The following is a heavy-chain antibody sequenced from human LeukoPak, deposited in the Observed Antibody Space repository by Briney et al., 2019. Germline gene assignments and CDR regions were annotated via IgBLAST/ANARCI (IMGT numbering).Heavy chain of an antibody. D-gene: IGHD4-11*01. J-gene: IGHJ3*01. CDR1: GGSNRPFY. V-gene: IGHV4-59*08. Sequence: PSQTQALMGAVCGGSNRPFYWSWMRQPPGKGLEWIAYIYYTGNANYNASLKSRVTISVDTSKNQFSLRLNSVTASDTALYYCARHHPLSKAANAFDVWGQGTMVTVSS. CDR2: IYYTGNA. CDR3: ARHHPLSKAANAFDV.